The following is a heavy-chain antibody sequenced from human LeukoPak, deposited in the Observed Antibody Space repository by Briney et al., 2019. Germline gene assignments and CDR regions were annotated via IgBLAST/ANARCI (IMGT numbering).Heavy chain of an antibody. CDR3: ASGMMLIGGY. V-gene: IGHV3-23*01. CDR2: ISGSGRNT. Sequence: TGGSLRLSCAASGFTFSSYAMNWVRQAPGKGLEWVSTISGSGRNTYYADSVKGRFTISRDNSKNTLYLQMNSLRAEDTAVYYCASGMMLIGGYWGQGTLVTVSS. CDR1: GFTFSSYA. J-gene: IGHJ4*02. D-gene: IGHD3-22*01.